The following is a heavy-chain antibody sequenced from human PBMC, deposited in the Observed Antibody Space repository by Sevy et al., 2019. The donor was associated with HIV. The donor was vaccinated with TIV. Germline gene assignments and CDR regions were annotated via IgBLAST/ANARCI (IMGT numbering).Heavy chain of an antibody. CDR1: GFTFNTYN. Sequence: GGSLRLSCAVSGFTFNTYNMNWVRQAPGKGLEWVSYISYTSTTIYYADSVRGRFTIPRDNAKNTLYLQMNSLRDEDTAGYYCASSDATSRFGYYYFAMDFWGQGTSVTVSS. J-gene: IGHJ6*02. V-gene: IGHV3-48*02. CDR2: ISYTSTTI. D-gene: IGHD3-22*01. CDR3: ASSDATSRFGYYYFAMDF.